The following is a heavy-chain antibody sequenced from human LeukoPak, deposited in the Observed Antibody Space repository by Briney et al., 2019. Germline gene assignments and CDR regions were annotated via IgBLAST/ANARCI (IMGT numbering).Heavy chain of an antibody. CDR3: AKDPVTYYDILTGYYHDY. V-gene: IGHV3-23*01. J-gene: IGHJ4*02. Sequence: GGSLRLSCAASGFTFSSYWMSWVRQAPGKGLEWVSAISGSGGSTYYADSVRGRFTISRDNSKNTLYLQMNSLRAEDTAVYYCAKDPVTYYDILTGYYHDYWGQGTLVTVSS. D-gene: IGHD3-9*01. CDR2: ISGSGGST. CDR1: GFTFSSYW.